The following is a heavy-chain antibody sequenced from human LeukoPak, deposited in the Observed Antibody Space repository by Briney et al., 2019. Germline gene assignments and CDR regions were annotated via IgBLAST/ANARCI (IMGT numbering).Heavy chain of an antibody. J-gene: IGHJ4*02. CDR2: ISGSATRT. Sequence: GGSLRLSCAASGFTFSSYSMNWVRQAPGKGLEWVSGISGSATRTDYYADSVKGRFTVSRDNSKNTLYLQMKSLRAEDTAVYYCAKGYSNNWYFFDYWGQGTLVTVSP. CDR1: GFTFSSYS. V-gene: IGHV3-23*01. D-gene: IGHD1-20*01. CDR3: AKGYSNNWYFFDY.